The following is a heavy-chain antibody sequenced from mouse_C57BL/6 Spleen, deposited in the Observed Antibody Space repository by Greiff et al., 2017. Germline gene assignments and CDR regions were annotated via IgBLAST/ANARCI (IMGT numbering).Heavy chain of an antibody. CDR1: GYTFTDYY. V-gene: IGHV1-76*01. Sequence: QVQLQQSGAALVRPGASVQLSCKASGYTFTDYYINWVKQRPGQGLEWIARIYPGSGNTYYNEKFTGKATLTAEKSSSTAYMQLSSLTSEDSAVYFCARAGAYYSNYEDCGGQGTTLTVSS. J-gene: IGHJ2*01. D-gene: IGHD2-5*01. CDR3: ARAGAYYSNYEDC. CDR2: IYPGSGNT.